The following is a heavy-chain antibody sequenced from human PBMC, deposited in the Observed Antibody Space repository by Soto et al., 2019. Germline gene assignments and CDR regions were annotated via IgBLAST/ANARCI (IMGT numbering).Heavy chain of an antibody. CDR2: IIPIFGKT. V-gene: IGHV1-69*01. J-gene: IGHJ6*02. D-gene: IGHD1-1*01. CDR3: ARGWYNWNGDAARVDNASGMDV. Sequence: QVQLVQSGAEVKKPGSSVKVSCKASGDTFSSYAISWVRQAPGQGLEWMGGIIPIFGKTNYAQKFQGRVTKSADESTSTAYMELRSTRSEDTAVYYCARGWYNWNGDAARVDNASGMDVWGQGTTVTVS. CDR1: GDTFSSYA.